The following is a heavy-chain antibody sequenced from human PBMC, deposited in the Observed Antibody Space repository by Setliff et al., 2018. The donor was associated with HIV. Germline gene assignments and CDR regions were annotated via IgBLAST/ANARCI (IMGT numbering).Heavy chain of an antibody. Sequence: NPSETLSLTCTVSGGSISSGSYYWSWIRQPAGKGLEWIGHIYTSGSTNYNPSLKSRVTISVDTSKNQFSLKLSSVTAADTAVYYCARFIAAAGTGWFDPWGQGTLVTVSS. CDR3: ARFIAAAGTGWFDP. D-gene: IGHD6-13*01. CDR1: GGSISSGSYY. J-gene: IGHJ5*02. V-gene: IGHV4-61*09. CDR2: IYTSGST.